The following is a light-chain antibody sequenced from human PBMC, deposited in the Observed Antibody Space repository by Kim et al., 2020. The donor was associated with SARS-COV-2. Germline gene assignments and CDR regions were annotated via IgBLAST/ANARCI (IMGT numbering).Light chain of an antibody. J-gene: IGLJ1*01. CDR1: SSNFGSNY. CDR3: AAWDDSLSGQV. Sequence: GPRVTISCSGASSNFGSNYVYWYQQLPGTAPKLLIYRNNQRPSGVPDRFSGSKSGTSASLAISGLRSEDEADYYCAAWDDSLSGQVFGTGTKVTVL. V-gene: IGLV1-47*01. CDR2: RNN.